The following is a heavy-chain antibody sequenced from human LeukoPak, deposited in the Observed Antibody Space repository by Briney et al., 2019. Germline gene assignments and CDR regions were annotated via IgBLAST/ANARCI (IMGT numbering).Heavy chain of an antibody. V-gene: IGHV5-51*01. Sequence: GESLKISCKGSGYSFTSYWIGWVRQMPGKGLEWMGIIYPGDSDTRYSPSLQGQVTISADKSISTAYLQWSSLKASDTAMYYCARHIKGTNDYGDYYYYGMDVWGQGTTVTVSS. CDR1: GYSFTSYW. J-gene: IGHJ6*02. CDR3: ARHIKGTNDYGDYYYYGMDV. D-gene: IGHD4-17*01. CDR2: IYPGDSDT.